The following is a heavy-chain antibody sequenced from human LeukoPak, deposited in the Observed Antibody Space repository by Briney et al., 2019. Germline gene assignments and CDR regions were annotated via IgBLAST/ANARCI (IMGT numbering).Heavy chain of an antibody. CDR3: AKGTGRWTTFFDY. V-gene: IGHV3-30*02. Sequence: GGSLRLSCAASGFTFSSYGMHWVRQAPGKGLEWVAVIWYDGSNKYYADSVKGRFTISRDNSKNTLYLQMNSLRAEDTAVYYCAKGTGRWTTFFDYWGQGTLVTVSS. J-gene: IGHJ4*02. D-gene: IGHD3-10*01. CDR2: IWYDGSNK. CDR1: GFTFSSYG.